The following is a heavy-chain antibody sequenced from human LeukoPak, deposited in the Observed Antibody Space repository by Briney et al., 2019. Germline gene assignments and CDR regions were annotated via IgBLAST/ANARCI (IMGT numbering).Heavy chain of an antibody. CDR3: ARAGTGIAAAGDAFAY. CDR2: IYYSGST. D-gene: IGHD6-13*01. CDR1: GGSVSSYY. Sequence: SETLSLTCTVSGGSVSSYYWSWIRQPPGKGLEWIGYIYYSGSTNYNPSLKSPVTISVDTSKNQFSLKLSSVTAAATAVYYCARAGTGIAAAGDAFAYWSQGTLVTVSS. V-gene: IGHV4-59*02. J-gene: IGHJ4*02.